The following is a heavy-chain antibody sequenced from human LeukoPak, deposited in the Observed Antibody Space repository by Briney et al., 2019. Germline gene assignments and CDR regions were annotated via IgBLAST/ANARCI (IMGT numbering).Heavy chain of an antibody. Sequence: GGSLRLSCAASGFTFSNYAMSWVRQAPGKGLEWVSAIRGNGVTTYDADSVKGRFTISRDNSKNTLYLEMKSLRAEDTAVYFCAKDVPAAYFDYWGQGTLVTVSS. V-gene: IGHV3-23*01. CDR1: GFTFSNYA. J-gene: IGHJ4*02. CDR3: AKDVPAAYFDY. CDR2: IRGNGVTT. D-gene: IGHD2-2*01.